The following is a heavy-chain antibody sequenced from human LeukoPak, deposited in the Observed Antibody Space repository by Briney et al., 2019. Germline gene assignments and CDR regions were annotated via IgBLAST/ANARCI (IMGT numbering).Heavy chain of an antibody. CDR1: GYTFTSYY. CDR2: INPSGGST. Sequence: ASVKVSCKASGYTFTSYYMHWVRQAPGQGLEWMGIINPSGGSTSYAQKFQGRVTMTRDTSTSTVYMELSSLRSEDTAVYYCARTQVGYYGSGSYPDYWGQGTLVTASS. J-gene: IGHJ4*02. D-gene: IGHD3-10*01. CDR3: ARTQVGYYGSGSYPDY. V-gene: IGHV1-46*01.